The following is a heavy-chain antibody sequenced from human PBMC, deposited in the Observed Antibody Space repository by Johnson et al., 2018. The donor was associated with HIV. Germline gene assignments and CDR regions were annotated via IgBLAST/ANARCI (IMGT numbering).Heavy chain of an antibody. CDR2: IWYDGSNK. J-gene: IGHJ3*02. D-gene: IGHD6-19*01. CDR1: GFIFSNAW. V-gene: IGHV3-33*08. CDR3: ARDQGQWLTQVWDAFDI. Sequence: QVQLVESGGGLVKREGSLRLSCAPSGFIFSNAWMSWVRQAPGKGLEWVAVIWYDGSNKYYADSVKGRFTISRDNSKNTLYLQMNSLRAEDTAVYFCARDQGQWLTQVWDAFDIWGQGTLVTVS.